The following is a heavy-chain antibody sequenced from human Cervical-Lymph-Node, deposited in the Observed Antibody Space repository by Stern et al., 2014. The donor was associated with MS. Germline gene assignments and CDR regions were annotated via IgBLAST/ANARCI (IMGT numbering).Heavy chain of an antibody. J-gene: IGHJ3*02. CDR2: IYHSGIT. CDR3: ARDWGNCTSTTCSDALDI. Sequence: QLQLQESGPGLVKPSQTMSLTCSVSGGSVSNGAYYWNWIRQAPGKGLEWIGYIYHSGITHYNPSLKSRVTMSVDTSKNEFSLRLTSVTATDTAVYYCARDWGNCTSTTCSDALDIWDQGRMVTVSS. V-gene: IGHV4-31*03. CDR1: GGSVSNGAYY. D-gene: IGHD2-2*01.